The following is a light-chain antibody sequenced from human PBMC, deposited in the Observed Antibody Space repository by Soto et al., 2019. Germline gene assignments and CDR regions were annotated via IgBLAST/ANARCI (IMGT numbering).Light chain of an antibody. V-gene: IGKV1-39*01. CDR1: QSISSY. CDR2: AAS. J-gene: IGKJ5*01. Sequence: VQMTQSPSSLSASVGDIVTIACRASQSISSYLNWYQQKPGKAPKLLIYAASSLQSGVPSRFSGSGSGTDFTLTISSLQPEDFAVYYCQQYNVWPPITFGQGTRLEIK. CDR3: QQYNVWPPIT.